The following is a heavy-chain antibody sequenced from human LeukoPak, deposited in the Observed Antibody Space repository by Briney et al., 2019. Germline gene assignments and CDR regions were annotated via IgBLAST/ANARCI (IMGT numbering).Heavy chain of an antibody. J-gene: IGHJ4*02. CDR1: GFTVSDTY. D-gene: IGHD6-13*01. CDR2: IYSGGNT. Sequence: GGSLRLSCAASGFTVSDTYMSWVRQAPGKGLEWVSVIYSGGNTYYADSVKGRFTISRDNSKNTLYLQLNTLRAEDTAVYSCARSRSSWCYYSDYWGQGTLVTVSS. CDR3: ARSRSSWCYYSDY. V-gene: IGHV3-53*01.